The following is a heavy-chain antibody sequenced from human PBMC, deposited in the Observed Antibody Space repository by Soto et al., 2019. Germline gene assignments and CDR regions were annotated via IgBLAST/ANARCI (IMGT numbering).Heavy chain of an antibody. J-gene: IGHJ5*01. D-gene: IGHD6-19*01. Sequence: QVQLVQSGAEVKKTGSSVKVSCKASGGTFSSYAISWVRQAPGQGLEWMGGIIPIFGTANYAQKFQGRVTITADESTSTAYMELSSLRSEDTAAYYCARAEGSSGWYEWFDYWGQGTLVTVSS. V-gene: IGHV1-69*01. CDR1: GGTFSSYA. CDR2: IIPIFGTA. CDR3: ARAEGSSGWYEWFDY.